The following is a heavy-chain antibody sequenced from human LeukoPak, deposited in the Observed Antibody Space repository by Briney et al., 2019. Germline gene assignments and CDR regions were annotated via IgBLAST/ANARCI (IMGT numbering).Heavy chain of an antibody. CDR3: AKRLSRYSYGFLPDY. J-gene: IGHJ4*02. V-gene: IGHV3-30*18. CDR2: ISYDGSNK. CDR1: GFTFSSYG. Sequence: GGSLRLSCAASGFTFSSYGMHWVRQAPGKGLEWVAVISYDGSNKYYADSVKGRFTISGDNSKNTLYLQMNSLRAEDTAVYYCAKRLSRYSYGFLPDYWGQGTLVTVSS. D-gene: IGHD5-18*01.